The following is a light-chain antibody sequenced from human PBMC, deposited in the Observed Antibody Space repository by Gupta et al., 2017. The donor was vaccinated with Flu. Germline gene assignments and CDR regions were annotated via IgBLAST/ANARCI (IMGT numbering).Light chain of an antibody. CDR2: AAS. V-gene: IGKV1-16*02. CDR1: QGIDNY. Sequence: PSSLSASVGDSVTITCRASQGIDNYLAWFQQRPGKAPKPLIYAASSLHSGVPSKFSGSGSGTDFTLTISSLQPEDFATYYCQHDNSSPYSFGQGTMLEIK. J-gene: IGKJ2*01. CDR3: QHDNSSPYS.